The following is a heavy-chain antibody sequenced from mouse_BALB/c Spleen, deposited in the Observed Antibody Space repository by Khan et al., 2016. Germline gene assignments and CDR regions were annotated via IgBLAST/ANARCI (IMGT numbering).Heavy chain of an antibody. V-gene: IGHV6-6*01. CDR2: IRNKANHHAT. D-gene: IGHD4-1*01. CDR1: GFTFSDAW. Sequence: EVKLEESGGGLVQPGGSMKLSCAASGFTFSDAWMDWVRQSPEKGLEWVAEIRNKANHHATYYAESVKGRFSISRDDSKGTVYLQMTNLRPEDTAIYCCTRRPDWRFDYWGQGTLVTVSA. CDR3: TRRPDWRFDY. J-gene: IGHJ3*01.